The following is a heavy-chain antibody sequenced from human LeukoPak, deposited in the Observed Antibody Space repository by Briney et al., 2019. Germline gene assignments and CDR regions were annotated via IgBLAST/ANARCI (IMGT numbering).Heavy chain of an antibody. J-gene: IGHJ3*02. D-gene: IGHD3-16*02. CDR1: GGSFSGYY. V-gene: IGHV4-34*01. Sequence: SETLSLTCAVYGGSFSGYYWSWIRQPPGKGLEWIGEINHSGSTNYNPSLKSRVTISVDTSKNQFSLKLSSVTAADTAVYYCASEAHYVWGSYRPFGDAFDIWGQGTMVTVSS. CDR2: INHSGST. CDR3: ASEAHYVWGSYRPFGDAFDI.